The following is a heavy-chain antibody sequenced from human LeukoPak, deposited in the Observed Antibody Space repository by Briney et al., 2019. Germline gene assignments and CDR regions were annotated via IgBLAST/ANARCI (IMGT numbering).Heavy chain of an antibody. J-gene: IGHJ4*02. Sequence: ASVKVSCKASGYTFTGYYMHWVRQAPGQGLEWMGWINPNSGGTNYARKFQGRVTMTRDTSISTAYMELSRLRSDDTAVYYCASAEQQLVILDYWGQGTLVTVSS. D-gene: IGHD6-13*01. CDR3: ASAEQQLVILDY. V-gene: IGHV1-2*02. CDR1: GYTFTGYY. CDR2: INPNSGGT.